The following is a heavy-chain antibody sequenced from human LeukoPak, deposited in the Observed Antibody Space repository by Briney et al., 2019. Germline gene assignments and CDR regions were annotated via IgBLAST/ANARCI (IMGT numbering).Heavy chain of an antibody. D-gene: IGHD3-22*01. J-gene: IGHJ1*01. CDR3: ATSGGYYDSSGYSGYFQH. V-gene: IGHV1-2*02. Sequence: ASVKVSCKASGYTFTGYYMHWVRQAPGQGLEWMGWINPNSGGTNYAQKFQGRVTMTRDTSISTAYMELSRLRSDDTAVYYCATSGGYYDSSGYSGYFQHWGQGTLVTVSS. CDR1: GYTFTGYY. CDR2: INPNSGGT.